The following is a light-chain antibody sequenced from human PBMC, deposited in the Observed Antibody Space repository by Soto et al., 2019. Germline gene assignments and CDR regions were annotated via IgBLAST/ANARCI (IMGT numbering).Light chain of an antibody. CDR2: GAS. J-gene: IGKJ3*01. V-gene: IGKV1-33*01. CDR1: QDIKNS. Sequence: DIQMTQSPSSLSASVGDRVTITCQASQDIKNSLNWYQQKPGKAPKLLICGASNLETGVPSRFRGSGSGTDFTFTIISLQPEDIAKYYCQKFDDFPPFTFGHGTQVDIX. CDR3: QKFDDFPPFT.